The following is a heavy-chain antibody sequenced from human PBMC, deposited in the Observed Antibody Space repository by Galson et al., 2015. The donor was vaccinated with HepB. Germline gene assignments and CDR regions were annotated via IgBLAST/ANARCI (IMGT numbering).Heavy chain of an antibody. CDR1: GFTFSSYW. J-gene: IGHJ6*03. V-gene: IGHV3-7*03. Sequence: SLRLSCAASGFTFSSYWMSWVRQAPGKGLEWVANMKQDGSEKYYVDSVKGRFTISRDNAKNSLYLQMNSLRAEDTAVYYCARDSSYCSSTSCYLGYYYYYMDVWGKGTTVTVSS. CDR3: ARDSSYCSSTSCYLGYYYYYMDV. D-gene: IGHD2-2*01. CDR2: MKQDGSEK.